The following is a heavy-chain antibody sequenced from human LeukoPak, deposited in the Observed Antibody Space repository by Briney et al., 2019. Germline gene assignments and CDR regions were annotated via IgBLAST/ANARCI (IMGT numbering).Heavy chain of an antibody. CDR3: ARAERGDWATKGAFDI. CDR2: IKQDGSEK. D-gene: IGHD2-21*02. J-gene: IGHJ3*02. V-gene: IGHV3-7*01. Sequence: GGSLRLSCAASGFTFSSYWMSWVRQAPGKGLEWVANIKQDGSEKYYVDSVKGRFTISRDNAKNSLYLQMNSLRAEDTAVYYCARAERGDWATKGAFDIWGQGTMVTVSS. CDR1: GFTFSSYW.